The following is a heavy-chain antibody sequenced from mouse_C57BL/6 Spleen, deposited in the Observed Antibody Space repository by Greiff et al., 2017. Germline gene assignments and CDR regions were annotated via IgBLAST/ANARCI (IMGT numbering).Heavy chain of an antibody. CDR2: INYDGSST. Sequence: EVKLVESEGGLVQPGSSMKLSCTASGFTFSDYYMAWVRQVPEKGLEWVANINYDGSSTYYLDSLKSRFIISRDNAKNILYLQMSSLKSEDTATYYCARGDGYDVGHYFDYWGQGTTLTVSS. CDR1: GFTFSDYY. V-gene: IGHV5-16*01. CDR3: ARGDGYDVGHYFDY. D-gene: IGHD2-2*01. J-gene: IGHJ2*01.